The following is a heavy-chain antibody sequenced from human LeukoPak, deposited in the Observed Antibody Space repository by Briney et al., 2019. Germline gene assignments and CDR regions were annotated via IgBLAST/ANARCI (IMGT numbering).Heavy chain of an antibody. CDR1: GSSFSQAW. Sequence: SGGSLRLSCAASGSSFSQAWMSWVRQAPGKGLEWVGRLKSKKAGGTTDYAAPVKGRFTISRDDSKDTLYLQMNNLKTEDTAVYFCTTDDYYEKTPVDFDSFDIWGQGTMVTVSS. D-gene: IGHD3-16*01. J-gene: IGHJ3*02. V-gene: IGHV3-15*01. CDR3: TTDDYYEKTPVDFDSFDI. CDR2: LKSKKAGGTT.